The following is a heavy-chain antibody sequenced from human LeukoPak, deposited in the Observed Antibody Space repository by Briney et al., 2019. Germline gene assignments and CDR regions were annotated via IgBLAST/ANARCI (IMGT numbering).Heavy chain of an antibody. V-gene: IGHV3-21*01. CDR2: ISSSSSYI. Sequence: GGSLRLSCAASGFTFSSYSMNWVRQAPGKGLEWVSSISSSSSYIYYADSVKGRFTISRDNAKNSLYLQMNGLRAEDTAVYYCARGGVVVVPAAIDYWGQGTLVTVSS. CDR3: ARGGVVVVPAAIDY. CDR1: GFTFSSYS. D-gene: IGHD2-2*01. J-gene: IGHJ4*02.